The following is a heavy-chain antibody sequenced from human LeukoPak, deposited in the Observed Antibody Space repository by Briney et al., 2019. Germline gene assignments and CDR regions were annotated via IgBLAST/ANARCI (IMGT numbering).Heavy chain of an antibody. Sequence: GGSLRLSCTASGFTFGDYAMSWFRQAPGKGLEWVGFIRSKAYGGTTEYAASVKGRFTISRDDSKSIAYLQMNSLKTEDTAVYYCTRFQLFGIAVAETDYWGQGTLVTVSS. V-gene: IGHV3-49*03. J-gene: IGHJ4*02. CDR1: GFTFGDYA. CDR2: IRSKAYGGTT. CDR3: TRFQLFGIAVAETDY. D-gene: IGHD6-19*01.